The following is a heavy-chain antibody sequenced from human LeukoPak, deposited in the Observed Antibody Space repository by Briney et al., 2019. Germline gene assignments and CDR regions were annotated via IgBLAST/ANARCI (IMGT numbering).Heavy chain of an antibody. D-gene: IGHD3-10*01. CDR2: ISGSGGAT. Sequence: PGGSLRLSCTVSGFTVSSNSMSWVRQAPGKGLEWVSGISGSGGATYYADSVKGRFTVSRDDPHNTLYLQMNSVRAEDTAVYFCARGGVDHYGSGTYYLMYYFDHWGQGALVTVSS. J-gene: IGHJ4*02. CDR1: GFTVSSNS. CDR3: ARGGVDHYGSGTYYLMYYFDH. V-gene: IGHV3-23*01.